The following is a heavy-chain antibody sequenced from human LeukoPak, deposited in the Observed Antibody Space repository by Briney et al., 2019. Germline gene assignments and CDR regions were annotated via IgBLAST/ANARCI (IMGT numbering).Heavy chain of an antibody. V-gene: IGHV4-59*08. CDR1: GGSISSYY. J-gene: IGHJ6*02. CDR3: ARHDDYGSGSYPCYYYGMDV. Sequence: SETLSLTCTVSGGSISSYYWSWIRQPPGKGLEWIGYIYYSGSTNYNPSLKSRVTISVDTSKNQFSLKLSSVTAADTAVYYCARHDDYGSGSYPCYYYGMDVWGQGTTVTVSS. D-gene: IGHD3-10*01. CDR2: IYYSGST.